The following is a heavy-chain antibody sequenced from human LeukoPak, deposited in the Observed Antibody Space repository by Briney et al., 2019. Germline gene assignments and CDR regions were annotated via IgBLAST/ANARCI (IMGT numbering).Heavy chain of an antibody. CDR3: AREPPYYYDSSGYGGYFDY. CDR2: IKQDGSEK. J-gene: IGHJ4*02. Sequence: TGGSLRLSCAASGFTFSSYWMSWVRQAPGKGLEWVANIKQDGSEKYYVDSVKGRFTISRDNAKNSLYLQMNSLRAEDTAVYYCAREPPYYYDSSGYGGYFDYWGQGTLVTVSS. V-gene: IGHV3-7*01. D-gene: IGHD3-22*01. CDR1: GFTFSSYW.